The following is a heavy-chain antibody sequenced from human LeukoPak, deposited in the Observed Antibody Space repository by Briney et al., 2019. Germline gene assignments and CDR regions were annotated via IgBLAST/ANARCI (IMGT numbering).Heavy chain of an antibody. CDR3: ARDIVVVPAAISLRYYYGMDV. J-gene: IGHJ6*02. CDR2: ISAYNGNT. D-gene: IGHD2-2*01. CDR1: GYTFTSYG. V-gene: IGHV1-18*01. Sequence: ASVKVSCKASGYTFTSYGISWVRQAPGQGLEWKGWISAYNGNTNYAQKLQVRVTMTTDTSTSTAYMELRSLRSDDTAVYYCARDIVVVPAAISLRYYYGMDVWGQGTTVTVSS.